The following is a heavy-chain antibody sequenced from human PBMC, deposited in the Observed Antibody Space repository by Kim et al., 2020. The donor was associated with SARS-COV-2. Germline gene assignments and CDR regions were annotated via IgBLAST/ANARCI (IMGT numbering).Heavy chain of an antibody. Sequence: GGSLRLSCAASGFTFSSYAMSWVRQAPGKGLEWVSAISGSGGSTYYADSVKGRFTISRDNSKNTLYLQMNSLRAEDTAVYYCAKDRIAAAGTDPRWFDPWGQGTLVTVSS. J-gene: IGHJ5*02. D-gene: IGHD6-13*01. CDR1: GFTFSSYA. CDR2: ISGSGGST. V-gene: IGHV3-23*01. CDR3: AKDRIAAAGTDPRWFDP.